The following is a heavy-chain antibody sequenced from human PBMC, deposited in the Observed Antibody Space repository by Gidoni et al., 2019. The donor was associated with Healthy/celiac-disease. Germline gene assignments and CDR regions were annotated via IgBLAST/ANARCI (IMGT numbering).Heavy chain of an antibody. J-gene: IGHJ4*02. CDR3: TTAEYDYVWGNLYYFDY. D-gene: IGHD3-16*01. Sequence: EVQLVESGGGLVKPGGSLRLSCAASGFTFSNAWMNWVRQAPGKGLEWVGRIKSKTDGGTTDYAAPVKGRFTISRDDSKNTLYLQMNSLKTEDTAVYYCTTAEYDYVWGNLYYFDYWGQGTLVTVSS. CDR1: GFTFSNAW. V-gene: IGHV3-15*07. CDR2: IKSKTDGGTT.